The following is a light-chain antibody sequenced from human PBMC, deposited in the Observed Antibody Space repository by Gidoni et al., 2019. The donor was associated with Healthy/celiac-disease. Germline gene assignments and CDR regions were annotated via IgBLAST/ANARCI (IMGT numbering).Light chain of an antibody. J-gene: IGKJ2*01. V-gene: IGKV1-5*03. CDR3: QQYNSYPYT. Sequence: DIQMTQSPSTLSASVGDRVTITCRASQSISSWLAWYQQKPGKATKLLIYKASSLESGVPSRFSGSGSGTEFTLTISSLHPDDFATYYCQQYNSYPYTFGQGTKLEIK. CDR2: KAS. CDR1: QSISSW.